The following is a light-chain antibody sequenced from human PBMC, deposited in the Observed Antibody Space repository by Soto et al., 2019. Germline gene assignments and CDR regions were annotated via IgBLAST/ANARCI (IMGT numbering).Light chain of an antibody. Sequence: EIVLTQSPGTLSLSPGERATLSCRASQSVSSKYLAWYQQKPGQAPRVRIYGTSIRASGVPERFSGGGSGTDFTLPITSLEPEDFAVYYCQQYGSSLFTFGPGTKVDFK. CDR2: GTS. CDR3: QQYGSSLFT. V-gene: IGKV3-20*01. J-gene: IGKJ3*01. CDR1: QSVSSKY.